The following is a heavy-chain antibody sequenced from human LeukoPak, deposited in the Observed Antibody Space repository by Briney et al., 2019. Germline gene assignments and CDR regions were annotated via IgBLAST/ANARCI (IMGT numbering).Heavy chain of an antibody. Sequence: PSGTLSLTCAVSGGSISSSNWWSWVRQPPGKGLEWIGEIYHSGSTNYNPSLKSRVTISVDKSKNQFSLKLSSVTAADTAVYYCARSLMGYSYGRAFDYWGQGTLVTVSS. CDR3: ARSLMGYSYGRAFDY. V-gene: IGHV4-4*02. CDR1: GGSISSSNW. J-gene: IGHJ4*02. CDR2: IYHSGST. D-gene: IGHD5-18*01.